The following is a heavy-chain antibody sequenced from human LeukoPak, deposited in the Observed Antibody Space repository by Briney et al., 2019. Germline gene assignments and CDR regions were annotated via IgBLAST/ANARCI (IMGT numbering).Heavy chain of an antibody. D-gene: IGHD2-2*02. CDR3: AGGVRAAIVAAALYYFDY. V-gene: IGHV4-4*07. CDR1: GGSISSYY. CDR2: IYTSGST. Sequence: SETLSLTCTISGGSISSYYWSWIRQPPGKGLEWIGRIYTSGSTNYNPSLKSRVTMSVDTSKNQFSLKLSSVTAADTAVYYCAGGVRAAIVAAALYYFDYWGQGTLVTVSS. J-gene: IGHJ4*02.